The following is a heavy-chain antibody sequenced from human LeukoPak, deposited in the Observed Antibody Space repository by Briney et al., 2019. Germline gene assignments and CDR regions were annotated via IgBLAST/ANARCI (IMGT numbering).Heavy chain of an antibody. CDR1: KFTFSSYW. V-gene: IGHV3-7*01. CDR3: TRLQIAVAGPNWFDP. D-gene: IGHD6-19*01. J-gene: IGHJ5*02. CDR2: IKQDGSVQ. Sequence: GGSLRLSCAASKFTFSSYWMSWVCKAPGKGLEWVANIKQDGSVQFYMDSLKGRFSVSRDDAKNSLYLQMNGLRVEDTAVYYCTRLQIAVAGPNWFDPWGQGTLVTVSS.